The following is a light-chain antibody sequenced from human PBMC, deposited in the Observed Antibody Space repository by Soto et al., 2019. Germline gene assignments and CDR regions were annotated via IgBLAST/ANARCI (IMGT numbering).Light chain of an antibody. V-gene: IGLV2-11*01. CDR1: SSDVGGYNY. CDR2: DVS. CDR3: CSNAGSYSYV. J-gene: IGLJ1*01. Sequence: QSALTQPCSVSGSPGQSVTISCTGTSSDVGGYNYVSWYQQHPGKAPKLMIYDVSKRPSGVPDRFSGSKSGNTASLTISGLQAEDEADYYCCSNAGSYSYVFGTGTKLTVL.